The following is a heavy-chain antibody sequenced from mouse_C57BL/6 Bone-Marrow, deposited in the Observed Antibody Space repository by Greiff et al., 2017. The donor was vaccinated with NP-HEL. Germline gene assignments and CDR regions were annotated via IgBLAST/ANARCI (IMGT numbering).Heavy chain of an antibody. CDR2: ISSGGDYI. CDR1: GFTFSSYA. D-gene: IGHD1-1*01. V-gene: IGHV5-9-1*02. J-gene: IGHJ3*01. CDR3: TRDCDYGSSPWFAY. Sequence: EVKLMESGEGLVKPGGSLKLSCAASGFTFSSYAMSWVRQTPEKRLEWVAYISSGGDYIYYADTVKGRFTISRDNARNTLYLQMSSLKSEDTAMYYCTRDCDYGSSPWFAYWGQGTLVTVSA.